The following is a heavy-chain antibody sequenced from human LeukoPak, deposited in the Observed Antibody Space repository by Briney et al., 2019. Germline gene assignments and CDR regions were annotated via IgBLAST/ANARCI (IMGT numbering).Heavy chain of an antibody. CDR3: ARGQSGYSSSWHGY. J-gene: IGHJ4*02. D-gene: IGHD6-13*01. CDR1: GFTLSTTW. Sequence: GGSLRLSCTASGFTLSTTWMHWVRQVPGKGLLWVSRINSDGSSTYYADSVKGRFTISRDDAKNILYLQMNSLRAEDTAVYYCARGQSGYSSSWHGYWGQGTLVTVSS. CDR2: INSDGSST. V-gene: IGHV3-74*01.